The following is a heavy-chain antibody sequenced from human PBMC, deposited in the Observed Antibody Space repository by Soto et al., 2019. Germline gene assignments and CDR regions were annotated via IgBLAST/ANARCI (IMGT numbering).Heavy chain of an antibody. CDR3: ARGTYYDFWSGQGSWFDP. D-gene: IGHD3-3*01. J-gene: IGHJ5*02. Sequence: PSETLSLTCAVSGGSISSGGYSWSWIRQPPGKGLEWIGYIYHSGSTYYNPSLKSRVTISVDRSKNQFSLKLSSVAAADTAVYYCARGTYYDFWSGQGSWFDPWGQGTLVTVSS. V-gene: IGHV4-30-2*01. CDR2: IYHSGST. CDR1: GGSISSGGYS.